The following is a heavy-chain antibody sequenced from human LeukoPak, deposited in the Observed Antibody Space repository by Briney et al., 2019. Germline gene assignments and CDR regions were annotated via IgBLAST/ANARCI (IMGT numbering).Heavy chain of an antibody. V-gene: IGHV7-4-1*02. CDR1: GYTFTSYA. D-gene: IGHD6-13*01. CDR2: INTNTGNP. J-gene: IGHJ5*02. CDR3: ARDGKDCGNIRSSCPLGWFDP. Sequence: VASVKVSCKASGYTFTSYAMNWVRQAPGQGLEWMGWINTNTGNPTYAQGFTGRFVFSLDTSVSTAYLQISSLKAEDTAVYYCARDGKDCGNIRSSCPLGWFDPWGQGTLVTVSS.